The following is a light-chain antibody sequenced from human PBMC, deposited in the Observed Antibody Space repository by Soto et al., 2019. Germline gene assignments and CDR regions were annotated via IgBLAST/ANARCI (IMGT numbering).Light chain of an antibody. Sequence: DIQMTQSPSSLSASVGDTVAITCRASQGIIDYLAWFQQRPGKAPKLLIYAASTLHTGVPSRFSGRGAGTDFTLTISSLPPEDAATYYCQTYDSVPHTFGQGTKVEIK. CDR2: AAS. CDR1: QGIIDY. V-gene: IGKV1-27*01. J-gene: IGKJ1*01. CDR3: QTYDSVPHT.